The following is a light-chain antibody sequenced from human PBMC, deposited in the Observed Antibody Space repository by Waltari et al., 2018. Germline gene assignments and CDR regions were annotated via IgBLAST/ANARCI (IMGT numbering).Light chain of an antibody. J-gene: IGKJ2*03. CDR1: QSVSSY. CDR3: YQHSSGYS. CDR2: SAS. Sequence: VILTQSPATLSLSPGERATLSCRASQSVSSYLAWYHQKPGQAPRLLIHSASSRATGIPDRFSGSGSGTEFTLTISSLEPEDVGVYHCYQHSSGYSFGQGTKVEIK. V-gene: IGKV3-11*01.